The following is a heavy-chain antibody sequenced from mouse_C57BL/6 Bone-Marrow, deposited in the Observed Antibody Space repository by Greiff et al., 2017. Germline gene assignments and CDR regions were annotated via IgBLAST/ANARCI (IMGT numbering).Heavy chain of an antibody. V-gene: IGHV1-42*01. CDR1: GYSFTGYY. CDR3: AIGYGSGY. CDR2: INPSTGGT. D-gene: IGHD1-1*01. Sequence: EVQLVESGPELVKPGASVKISCKASGYSFTGYYMNWVKQSPEKSLEWIGEINPSTGGTTYNQKFKAKATLTVDKSSSTAYIQLNSLTSEASAVXYCAIGYGSGYGGQGTTLTVSS. J-gene: IGHJ2*01.